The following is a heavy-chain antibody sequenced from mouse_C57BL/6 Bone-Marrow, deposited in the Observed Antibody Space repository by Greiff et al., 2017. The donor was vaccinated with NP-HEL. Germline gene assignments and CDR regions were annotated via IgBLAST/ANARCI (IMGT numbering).Heavy chain of an antibody. D-gene: IGHD1-1*01. Sequence: QVQLQQSGPGLVQPSQSLSITCTVSGFSLTRYGVHWVRQSPGKGLEWLGVIWRGGSTDYNAAFMSRLSITKDNSKSQVFFKMNSLQADDTAIYYCAKKGGTTVVAPYWYFDVWGTGTTVTVSS. J-gene: IGHJ1*03. CDR3: AKKGGTTVVAPYWYFDV. V-gene: IGHV2-5*01. CDR1: GFSLTRYG. CDR2: IWRGGST.